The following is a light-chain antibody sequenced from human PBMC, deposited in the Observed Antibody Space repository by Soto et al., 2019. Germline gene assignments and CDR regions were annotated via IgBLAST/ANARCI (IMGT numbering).Light chain of an antibody. Sequence: SALTQPASVSGSPGQSITISCTGTSSDVGSYNLVSWYQQHPGKAPKLMIYEGSKRPSGVSNRFSGSKSGNTASLTISGLHAEDEADYYCCSYAGSSTFVVFGGGTKLTVL. V-gene: IGLV2-23*03. J-gene: IGLJ2*01. CDR2: EGS. CDR3: CSYAGSSTFVV. CDR1: SSDVGSYNL.